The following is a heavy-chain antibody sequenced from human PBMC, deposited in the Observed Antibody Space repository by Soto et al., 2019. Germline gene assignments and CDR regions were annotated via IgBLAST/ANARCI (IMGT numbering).Heavy chain of an antibody. D-gene: IGHD5-12*01. J-gene: IGHJ4*02. CDR2: IFSSGST. CDR1: GGSINTFY. Sequence: PSETLSLTCTVSGGSINTFYWSWVRQPAGKGLEWIGRIFSSGSTSFNPSLESRVAMSVDTSKNHFSLNLSSVTAADMAVYYCAREGSYSLYNFALRLPLWSFDFCGTGPLGTVS. CDR3: AREGSYSLYNFALRLPLWSFDF. V-gene: IGHV4-4*07.